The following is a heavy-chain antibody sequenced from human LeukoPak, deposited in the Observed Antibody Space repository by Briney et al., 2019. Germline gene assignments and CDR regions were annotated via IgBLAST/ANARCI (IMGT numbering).Heavy chain of an antibody. V-gene: IGHV4-4*09. Sequence: SETLSLTCTVSGGSISSYYWSWIRQSPVKGLEWIGYIFPSGSAFYNPSLESRVTISLDTSENQFSLTLSSVTAADTAVYYCARRNHYFYYMDGWGKGTTVTVSS. CDR2: IFPSGSA. CDR3: ARRNHYFYYMDG. J-gene: IGHJ6*03. CDR1: GGSISSYY.